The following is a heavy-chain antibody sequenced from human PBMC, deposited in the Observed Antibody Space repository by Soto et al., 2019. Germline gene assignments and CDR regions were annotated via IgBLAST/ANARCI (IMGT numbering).Heavy chain of an antibody. D-gene: IGHD6-13*01. Sequence: SETLSLTCTVSGGSISSYYWSWIRQPPGKGLEWIGYIYYSGSTNYNPSLKSRVTISVDTSKNQFSLKLSSVTAADTAVYYCARDKGGAAADPNWCDPWGQGTLVTVSS. J-gene: IGHJ5*02. V-gene: IGHV4-59*01. CDR2: IYYSGST. CDR1: GGSISSYY. CDR3: ARDKGGAAADPNWCDP.